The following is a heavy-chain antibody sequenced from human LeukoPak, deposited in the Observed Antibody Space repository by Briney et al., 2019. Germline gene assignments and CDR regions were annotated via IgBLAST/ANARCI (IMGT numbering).Heavy chain of an antibody. CDR1: GFAVSSSY. V-gene: IGHV3-53*05. CDR3: VRGQTSTSPGV. J-gene: IGHJ6*02. CDR2: IYSGGST. Sequence: GGSLRLSCAASGFAVSSSYMSWVRQAPGKGLEWVSLIYSGGSTHYADSVKGRFSISRDSSKNTLYLQMNTLRDEDTAVYYCVRGQTSTSPGVWGQGTALTVSS. D-gene: IGHD5-24*01.